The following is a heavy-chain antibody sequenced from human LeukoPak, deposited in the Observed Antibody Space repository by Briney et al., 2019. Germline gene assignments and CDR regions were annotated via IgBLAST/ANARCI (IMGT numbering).Heavy chain of an antibody. D-gene: IGHD6-13*01. V-gene: IGHV1-46*01. CDR3: ARYGFSSSWQGGWHAFDI. CDR2: INATVGDT. Sequence: ASVKVSCKASAYTLTSYYMHWVRQAPGQGLEWMGIINATVGDTIYAQKFQGGVTMTRDMSTSTVYMESSSLRSDDTAVYYCARYGFSSSWQGGWHAFDIWGQGTMVTVSS. J-gene: IGHJ3*02. CDR1: AYTLTSYY.